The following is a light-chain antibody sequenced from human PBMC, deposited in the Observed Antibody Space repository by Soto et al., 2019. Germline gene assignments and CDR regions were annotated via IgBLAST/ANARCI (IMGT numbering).Light chain of an antibody. CDR3: QHYVNSPPST. CDR2: GVS. V-gene: IGKV3-20*01. CDR1: QSVSSSY. J-gene: IGKJ5*01. Sequence: EIVLTQSPGTLSLSPGERATLSCRASQSVSSSYLAWYQQKPGQAPRLLIYGVSSRATGIPDRFSGSGSATDFTLTTSRLEREDFAVYYCQHYVNSPPSTFGQGTRLEIK.